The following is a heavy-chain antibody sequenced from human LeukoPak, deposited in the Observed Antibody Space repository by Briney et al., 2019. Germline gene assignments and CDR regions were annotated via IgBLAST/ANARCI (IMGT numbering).Heavy chain of an antibody. J-gene: IGHJ4*02. V-gene: IGHV4-61*02. Sequence: SETLSLTCTVSGGSISSGSYYWRWFRQPAGKGLEWVGRIYTSGSTNYNPSLKSRVTISVDTSKNQFSLKLSSVTAADTAVYYCAREEVYDFWSGYIDLFDYWGQGTLVTVSS. CDR3: AREEVYDFWSGYIDLFDY. D-gene: IGHD3-3*01. CDR2: IYTSGST. CDR1: GGSISSGSYY.